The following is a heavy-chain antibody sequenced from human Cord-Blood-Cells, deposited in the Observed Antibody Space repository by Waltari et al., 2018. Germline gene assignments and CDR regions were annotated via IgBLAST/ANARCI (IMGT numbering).Heavy chain of an antibody. V-gene: IGHV4-34*01. CDR3: ARGPTNDY. D-gene: IGHD1-1*01. J-gene: IGHJ4*02. Sequence: QEQLQQWGAGLLKPSETLSLTCAVYGGSFSGYYWSWIRQPPGKGLEWIGEINHSGSTNYNPSLKSRVTISVDTSKNQFSLKLSSVTAADTAVYYCARGPTNDYWGQGTLVTVSS. CDR1: GGSFSGYY. CDR2: INHSGST.